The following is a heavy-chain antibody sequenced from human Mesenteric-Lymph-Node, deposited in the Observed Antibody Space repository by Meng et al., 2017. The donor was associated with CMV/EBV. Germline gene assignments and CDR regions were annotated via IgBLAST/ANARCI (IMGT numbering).Heavy chain of an antibody. V-gene: IGHV3-30*04. CDR2: ISYDGSNI. D-gene: IGHD2-2*01. Sequence: GGSLRLSCAASGFTFSSTAMHWVRQAPGKGREWVAGISYDGSNIYYAHSVKGRFTISRDNAKNTLYLQMNSLRAEDTAVYYCARTTYCSTTTFEKPFDYWGQGTLVTVS. CDR3: ARTTYCSTTTFEKPFDY. CDR1: GFTFSSTA. J-gene: IGHJ4*02.